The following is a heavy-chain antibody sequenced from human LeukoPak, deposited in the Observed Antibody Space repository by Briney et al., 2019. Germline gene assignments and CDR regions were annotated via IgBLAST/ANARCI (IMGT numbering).Heavy chain of an antibody. CDR3: ARAPYGGNPYYFDY. Sequence: PGGSLRLSCAASGFTFSTYWMYWVRQAPGKGLVWVSRVNTDGGTSYADSVKGRFTISRDNAKNTLYLQMNSLRVEDTAVYYCARAPYGGNPYYFDYWGQGTLVTVSS. D-gene: IGHD4-23*01. CDR2: VNTDGGT. CDR1: GFTFSTYW. J-gene: IGHJ4*02. V-gene: IGHV3-74*01.